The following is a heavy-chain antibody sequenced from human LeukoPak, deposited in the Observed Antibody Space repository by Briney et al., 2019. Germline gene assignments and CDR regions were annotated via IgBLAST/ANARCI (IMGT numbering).Heavy chain of an antibody. D-gene: IGHD3-22*01. CDR1: GYTFTGYY. Sequence: EASVKVSCKASGYTFTGYYMHWVRQAPGQGLEWMGRINPNSGGTNYAQKFQGRVTMTRDTSISTAYMELSRLRSDDTAVYYCARAVVVLYYYYMDVWGKGTTVTVFS. J-gene: IGHJ6*03. CDR2: INPNSGGT. V-gene: IGHV1-2*06. CDR3: ARAVVVLYYYYMDV.